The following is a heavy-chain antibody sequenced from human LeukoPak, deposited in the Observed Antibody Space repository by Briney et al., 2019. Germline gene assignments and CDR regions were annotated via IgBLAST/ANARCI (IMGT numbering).Heavy chain of an antibody. D-gene: IGHD3-3*01. CDR1: GGTFSSYA. CDR3: AAHSITIFGVVLGNWFDP. J-gene: IGHJ5*02. Sequence: SVTVSCKSSGGTFSSYAISWVRQAPGQGLEWVGRIIPIFGTANYPQMFQGRVTITTDESTSTAYMELSSLRAEDTAVYYCAAHSITIFGVVLGNWFDPWGQGTLVTVSS. CDR2: IIPIFGTA. V-gene: IGHV1-69*05.